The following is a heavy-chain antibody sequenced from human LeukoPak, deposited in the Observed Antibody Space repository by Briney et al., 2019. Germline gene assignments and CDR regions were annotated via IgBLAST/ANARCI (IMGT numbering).Heavy chain of an antibody. CDR1: GYTFTSYY. CDR2: INPNSGGT. CDR3: ARGEAATWRRNWFDP. J-gene: IGHJ5*02. V-gene: IGHV1-2*06. D-gene: IGHD2-15*01. Sequence: ASVKVSCKASGYTFTSYYMHWVRQAPGQGLEWMGRINPNSGGTNYAQKFQGRVTMTRDTSISTAYMELSRLRSDDTAVYYCARGEAATWRRNWFDPWGQGTLVTVSS.